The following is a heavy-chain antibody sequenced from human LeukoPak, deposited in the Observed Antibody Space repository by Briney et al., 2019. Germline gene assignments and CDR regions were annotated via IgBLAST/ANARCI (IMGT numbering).Heavy chain of an antibody. J-gene: IGHJ6*02. CDR1: GGSISSSDSY. CDR2: IYYSGST. Sequence: PSETLSLTCTVSGGSISSSDSYWVWIRQPPGKGLECIGSIYYSGSTYYNPSFKSRVTISVDMSKNQFSLKLSSVTAADTAVYYCARHNYYYGMHVWGQGTTVTVSS. CDR3: ARHNYYYGMHV. V-gene: IGHV4-39*01.